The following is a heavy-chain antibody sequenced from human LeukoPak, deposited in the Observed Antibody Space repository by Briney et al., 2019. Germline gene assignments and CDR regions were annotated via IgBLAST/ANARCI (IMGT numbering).Heavy chain of an antibody. Sequence: PSETLSLTCSVSDDSFNTHYWTWIRHPPGKGLEWIGYISSIGSTNYNPSLKSRVTITIDTSKKQFSLKMTSVTAADTAVYYCARHPTTVTKGFDVWGQGTMVTVSS. D-gene: IGHD4-17*01. V-gene: IGHV4-59*11. CDR1: DDSFNTHY. J-gene: IGHJ3*01. CDR3: ARHPTTVTKGFDV. CDR2: ISSIGST.